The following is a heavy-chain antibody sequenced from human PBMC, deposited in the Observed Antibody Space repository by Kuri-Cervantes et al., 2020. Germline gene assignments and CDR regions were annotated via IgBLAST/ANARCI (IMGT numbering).Heavy chain of an antibody. CDR3: ARLEKQWLPGL. J-gene: IGHJ4*02. CDR2: INAYNGNT. Sequence: ASVKVSCKATGYTFTDYFIHWVREAPGQGLEWMGWINAYNGNTNYAQKLQGRVTMTTDTSTSTAYMDLRSLRSDDTAVYYCARLEKQWLPGLWGQGTLVTVSS. CDR1: GYTFTDYF. V-gene: IGHV1-18*04. D-gene: IGHD6-19*01.